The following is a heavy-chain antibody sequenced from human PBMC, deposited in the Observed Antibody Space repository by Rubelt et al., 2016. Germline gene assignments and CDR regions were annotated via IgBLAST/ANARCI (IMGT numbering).Heavy chain of an antibody. J-gene: IGHJ6*02. D-gene: IGHD6-25*01. CDR2: ISSSGSTI. Sequence: EVQLVESGGGLVQPGGSLRLSCAASGFTFSSYEMNWVRQAPGKGLEWVSYISSSGSTIYYADSVKGRFTISRDNAKNSLYLQMNSLRAGDTAVYYCAREAAGSLEDGMDVWGQGTTVTVSS. V-gene: IGHV3-48*03. CDR1: GFTFSSYE. CDR3: AREAAGSLEDGMDV.